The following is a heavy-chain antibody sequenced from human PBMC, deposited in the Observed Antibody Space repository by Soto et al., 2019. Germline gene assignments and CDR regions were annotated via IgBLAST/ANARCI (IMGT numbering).Heavy chain of an antibody. V-gene: IGHV1-3*05. CDR3: ARGSGYYDWDDY. J-gene: IGHJ4*02. Sequence: QVQLVQSGAEEKKPGASVKVSCKASGYTFTSYDMHWVRQAPGQRLEWMGWINADNGNTKYSQKFQGRVTITRDTCASTDYKELSSLGSEDTAVYYCARGSGYYDWDDYWGKGTLVPVSS. CDR2: INADNGNT. CDR1: GYTFTSYD. D-gene: IGHD3-3*01.